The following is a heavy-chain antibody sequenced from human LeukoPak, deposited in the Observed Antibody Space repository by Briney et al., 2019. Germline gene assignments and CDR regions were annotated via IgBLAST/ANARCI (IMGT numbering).Heavy chain of an antibody. Sequence: PGGSLRLSCAASGFSFSSYHMRWIRQAPGKGLEWVSSVTIDPSHTNYADSVQGRFTLSRGNAKNSLYLQMNSLRAEDTAVYYCAKRFLPGGYYFDYWGQGTLVTVSS. V-gene: IGHV3-11*03. CDR1: GFSFSSYH. D-gene: IGHD3-9*01. CDR2: VTIDPSHT. CDR3: AKRFLPGGYYFDY. J-gene: IGHJ4*02.